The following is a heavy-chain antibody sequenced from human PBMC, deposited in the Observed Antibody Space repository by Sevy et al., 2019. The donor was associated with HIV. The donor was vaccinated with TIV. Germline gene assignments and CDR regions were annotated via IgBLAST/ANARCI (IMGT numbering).Heavy chain of an antibody. CDR2: IKSKADGGTI. CDR1: GFTFSYAW. V-gene: IGHV3-15*01. D-gene: IGHD2-8*01. J-gene: IGHJ6*02. CDR3: TTDPIIVLMVTDGMDV. Sequence: GGSLRLSCAASGFTFSYAWMNWVRQAPGKGLEWVGRIKSKADGGTIDYAAPVKGRFTISRDDSKNTLYRQMNSLKTEDTAVYYCTTDPIIVLMVTDGMDVWGQGTTVTVSS.